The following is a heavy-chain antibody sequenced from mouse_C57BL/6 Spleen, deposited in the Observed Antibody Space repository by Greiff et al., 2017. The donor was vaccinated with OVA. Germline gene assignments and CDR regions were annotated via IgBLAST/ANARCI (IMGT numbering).Heavy chain of an antibody. D-gene: IGHD2-2*01. J-gene: IGHJ4*01. CDR2: IRSKSNNYAT. Sequence: EAGGGLVQPKGSLTLSCAASGFSFNTYAMNWVRQAPGKGLEWVARIRSKSNNYATYYADSVKDRFTISRDDSESMLYLQMNNLKTEDTAMYYCVRSPPYGYDGRGAMDYWGQGTSVTVSS. V-gene: IGHV10-1*01. CDR1: GFSFNTYA. CDR3: VRSPPYGYDGRGAMDY.